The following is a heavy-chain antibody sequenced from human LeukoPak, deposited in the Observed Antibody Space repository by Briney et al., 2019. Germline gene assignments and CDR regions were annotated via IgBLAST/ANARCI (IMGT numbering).Heavy chain of an antibody. CDR2: IYSGGST. CDR3: ARGYGSGSSHIDY. Sequence: GGSLRLSCAASGFTVSSNYMSWVRQAPGKGLEWVSVIYSGGSTYYADSVKGRFTISRDNSKNTLYLQMNSLRAEDTAVYYCARGYGSGSSHIDYWGQGTLATVSS. CDR1: GFTVSSNY. V-gene: IGHV3-66*01. J-gene: IGHJ4*02. D-gene: IGHD3-10*01.